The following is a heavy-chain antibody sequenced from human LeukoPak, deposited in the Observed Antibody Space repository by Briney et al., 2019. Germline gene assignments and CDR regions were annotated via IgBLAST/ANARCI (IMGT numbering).Heavy chain of an antibody. D-gene: IGHD1-26*01. CDR3: ARGEIVGATKLKIMPDY. J-gene: IGHJ4*02. V-gene: IGHV1-2*02. CDR1: GYTFTGYY. CDR2: INPSSGGT. Sequence: ASVKVSCKASGYTFTGYYMHWVRQAPGQGLEWMGWINPSSGGTNYAQKFQGRVTMTRDTSISTAYMELSRLRSDDTAVYYCARGEIVGATKLKIMPDYWGQGTLVTVSS.